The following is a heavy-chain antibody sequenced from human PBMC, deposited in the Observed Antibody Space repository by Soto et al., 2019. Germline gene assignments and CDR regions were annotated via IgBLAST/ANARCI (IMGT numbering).Heavy chain of an antibody. Sequence: EVQLVESGGGLVQPGRSLRLSCAASGFTFDDYAMHWVRQAPGKGLEWVSGISWNSGNIGYADSVKGRFTISRDNAKNSLYLQMNSLRAEDTALYYCAKGGVGGHGYYYYGMDVWGQGTTVTVSS. V-gene: IGHV3-9*01. CDR3: AKGGVGGHGYYYYGMDV. CDR2: ISWNSGNI. J-gene: IGHJ6*02. CDR1: GFTFDDYA. D-gene: IGHD1-26*01.